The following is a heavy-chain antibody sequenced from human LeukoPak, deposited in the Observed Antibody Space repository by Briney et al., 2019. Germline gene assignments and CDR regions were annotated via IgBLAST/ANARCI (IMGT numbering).Heavy chain of an antibody. CDR3: ARHLTGTRSLDY. Sequence: SETLSLTCTVTGGSISGYYWSWIRQSPGKGLEWIAYIYYSGSTNYNPSLKSRVTISVDKSKNQFSLKLSYVTAADAAVYYCARHLTGTRSLDYWGQGTLVSVSS. J-gene: IGHJ4*02. CDR2: IYYSGST. V-gene: IGHV4-59*08. CDR1: GGSISGYY. D-gene: IGHD1-14*01.